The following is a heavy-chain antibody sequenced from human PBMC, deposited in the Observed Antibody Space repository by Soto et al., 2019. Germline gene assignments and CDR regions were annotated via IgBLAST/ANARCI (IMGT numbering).Heavy chain of an antibody. D-gene: IGHD2-21*02. Sequence: SVKVSCKASGGTFSSYAISWVRQAPGQGLEWMGGIIPIFGTANYAQKFQGRVTITADESTSTAYMELSSLRSEDTAVYYCARGGLVGVVVTAIQTDAFDIWGQGTMVTVSS. CDR2: IIPIFGTA. CDR1: GGTFSSYA. J-gene: IGHJ3*02. CDR3: ARGGLVGVVVTAIQTDAFDI. V-gene: IGHV1-69*13.